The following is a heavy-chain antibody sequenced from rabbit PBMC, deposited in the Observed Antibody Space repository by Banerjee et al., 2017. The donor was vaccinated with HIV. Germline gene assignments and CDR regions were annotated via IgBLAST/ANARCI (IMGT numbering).Heavy chain of an antibody. Sequence: QQQLEESGGGLVKPGGTLTLTCKASGIDFSSYYYMCWVRQAPGKGLEWIACIYAGSSGSTYYASWAKGRFTISKTSSTTVTLQMTSLTAADTATYFCARDTGHAGPFWNLWGPGTLVTVS. V-gene: IGHV1S45*01. CDR3: ARDTGHAGPFWNL. CDR2: IYAGSSGST. D-gene: IGHD4-2*01. J-gene: IGHJ4*01. CDR1: GIDFSSYYY.